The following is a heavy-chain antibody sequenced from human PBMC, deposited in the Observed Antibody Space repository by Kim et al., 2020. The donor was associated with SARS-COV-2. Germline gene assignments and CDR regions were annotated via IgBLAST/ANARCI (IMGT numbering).Heavy chain of an antibody. V-gene: IGHV3-30-3*01. Sequence: GRSLRLSCAASGFTFSSYAMHWVRQAPGKGLEWVAVISYDGSNKYYADSVKGRFTISRDNSKNTLYLQMNSLRAEDTAVYYCARFSPPTMYSSRGWYFDLWGRGTLVTVSS. J-gene: IGHJ2*01. D-gene: IGHD6-13*01. CDR3: ARFSPPTMYSSRGWYFDL. CDR1: GFTFSSYA. CDR2: ISYDGSNK.